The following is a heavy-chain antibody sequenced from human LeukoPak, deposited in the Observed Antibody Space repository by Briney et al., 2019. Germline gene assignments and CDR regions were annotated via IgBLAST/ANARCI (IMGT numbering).Heavy chain of an antibody. Sequence: PSETLSLTCTVSGCSISSSSYYWGWIRQPPGKGLEWIGEINHRIITNYNPSLKSRVTISVDTFTNQFSLKLRYLTAKSMAVYYCARGTFQGRATRRFDYWGQGTLVTVSS. CDR1: GCSISSSSYY. V-gene: IGHV4-39*07. J-gene: IGHJ4*02. D-gene: IGHD2-15*01. CDR3: ARGTFQGRATRRFDY. CDR2: INHRIIT.